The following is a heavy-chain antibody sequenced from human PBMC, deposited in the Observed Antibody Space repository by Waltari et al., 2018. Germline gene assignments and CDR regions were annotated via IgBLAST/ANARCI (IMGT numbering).Heavy chain of an antibody. CDR2: IYHSGST. CDR1: GYSISSGYY. V-gene: IGHV4-38-2*02. Sequence: QVQLQESGPGLVKPSETLSLTCTVSGYSISSGYYWGWIRQPPGKGLEWIGSIYHSGSTYYNPSLKSRVTISVDTSKNQFSLKLSSVTAADTAVYYCARDLTYTIFGVGIRAFDIWGQGTMVTVSS. D-gene: IGHD3-3*01. J-gene: IGHJ3*02. CDR3: ARDLTYTIFGVGIRAFDI.